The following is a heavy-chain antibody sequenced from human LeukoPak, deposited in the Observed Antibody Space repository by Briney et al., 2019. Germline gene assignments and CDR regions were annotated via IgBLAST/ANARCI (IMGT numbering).Heavy chain of an antibody. V-gene: IGHV3-23*01. CDR1: GFTFSSYA. J-gene: IGHJ4*02. Sequence: GGSLRLSCAASGFTFSSYAMSWVRQAPGKGLEWVSVISGSGTNTYYADSVKGRFTISRDNSKNTLYLQMNSLRAEDTALYYCVKPSAPVLAAARFDYWGQGNLVTVSS. CDR3: VKPSAPVLAAARFDY. D-gene: IGHD2-2*01. CDR2: ISGSGTNT.